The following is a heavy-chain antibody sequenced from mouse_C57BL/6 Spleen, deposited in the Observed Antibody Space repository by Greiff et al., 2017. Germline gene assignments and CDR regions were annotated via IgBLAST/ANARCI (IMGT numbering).Heavy chain of an antibody. J-gene: IGHJ1*03. V-gene: IGHV1-52*01. D-gene: IGHD2-3*01. CDR3: ARDGYYVDRYFDV. CDR2: IDPSDSET. Sequence: QVQLQQPGAELVRPGSSVKLSCKASGYTFTSYWMHWVKQRPIQGLEWIGNIDPSDSETHYNQKFKDKATLTVDKSSSTAYMQLSSLTSEDSAVSYCARDGYYVDRYFDVWGTGTSVTVSS. CDR1: GYTFTSYW.